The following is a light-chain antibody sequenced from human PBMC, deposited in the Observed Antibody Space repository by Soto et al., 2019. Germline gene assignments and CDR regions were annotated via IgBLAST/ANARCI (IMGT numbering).Light chain of an antibody. Sequence: IVMTQSPATLSVSPGERATLSCRASQSVSSNLAWYQQKPGQAPRLLIYGASTRATGSPARFSGSGSGTEFTLTISSLQSEDFAVYYCQQYSNWPPWTFGQGTKVEIK. CDR3: QQYSNWPPWT. CDR1: QSVSSN. V-gene: IGKV3-15*01. CDR2: GAS. J-gene: IGKJ1*01.